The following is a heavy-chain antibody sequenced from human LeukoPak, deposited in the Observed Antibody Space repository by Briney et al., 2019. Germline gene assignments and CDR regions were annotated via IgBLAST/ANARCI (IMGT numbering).Heavy chain of an antibody. CDR3: ARDLGLRYGSGAYRFDP. D-gene: IGHD3-10*01. V-gene: IGHV3-33*08. Sequence: RGSLRLSCAAYGFSFSTYGMHWVRQAPGKRLESVAVIWYDGSHQYYADSVKGRFTISRDMSNNTLYLQMNNLRVDDTALYYCARDLGLRYGSGAYRFDPWGQGTQVIVSS. CDR2: IWYDGSHQ. CDR1: GFSFSTYG. J-gene: IGHJ5*02.